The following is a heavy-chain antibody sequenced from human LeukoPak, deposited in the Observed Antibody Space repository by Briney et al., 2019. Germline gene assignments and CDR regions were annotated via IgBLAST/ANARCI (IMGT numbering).Heavy chain of an antibody. J-gene: IGHJ6*03. D-gene: IGHD3-22*01. V-gene: IGHV4-4*07. Sequence: SETLSLTCTVSGGSISSYYWSWIRQPPGKGLEWIGRIYTSGSTTYNPSLKSRVTISVDTSKNQFSLKLSSVTAADTAVYYCARGGSYYDRPMDVWGKGTTVTISS. CDR3: ARGGSYYDRPMDV. CDR1: GGSISSYY. CDR2: IYTSGST.